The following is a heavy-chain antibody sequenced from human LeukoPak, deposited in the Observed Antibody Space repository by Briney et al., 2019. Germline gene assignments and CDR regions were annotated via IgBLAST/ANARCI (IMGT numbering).Heavy chain of an antibody. V-gene: IGHV3-23*01. CDR2: ISGSGGST. Sequence: PGGSLRLSCAAPGFTFSSYGMSWVRQAPGKGLEWVSAISGSGGSTYYADSVKGRFTISRDNSKNTLYLQMNSLRAEDTAVYYCAKDRGRDIVVVPAARDFDYWGQGTLVTVSS. D-gene: IGHD2-2*01. CDR3: AKDRGRDIVVVPAARDFDY. CDR1: GFTFSSYG. J-gene: IGHJ4*02.